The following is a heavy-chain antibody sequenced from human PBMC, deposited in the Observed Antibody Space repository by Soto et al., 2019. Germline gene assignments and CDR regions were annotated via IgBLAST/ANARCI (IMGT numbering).Heavy chain of an antibody. V-gene: IGHV3-64D*06. CDR2: ISSNGGST. Sequence: EVQLVESGGGLVQPGGSLRLSCSASGFTFSSYAMHWVRQAPGKGLEYVSAISSNGGSTYYADSVKGRFTISRDNSKNTLYIQMSSLRAEDTAVYYCVKGELMVYAIERSRFYYWGQGTLVTVSS. D-gene: IGHD2-8*01. CDR3: VKGELMVYAIERSRFYY. CDR1: GFTFSSYA. J-gene: IGHJ4*02.